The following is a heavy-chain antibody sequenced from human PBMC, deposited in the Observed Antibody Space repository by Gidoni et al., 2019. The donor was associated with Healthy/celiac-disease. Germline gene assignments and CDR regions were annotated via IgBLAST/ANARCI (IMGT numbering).Heavy chain of an antibody. J-gene: IGHJ4*02. CDR1: GFTFSSYS. V-gene: IGHV3-21*01. CDR2: ISSSSSYI. D-gene: IGHD6-19*01. CDR3: AREPEGILAGRKGPAEVD. Sequence: EVQLVESGGGLVKPGGSLRLSCAASGFTFSSYSMNWVRQAPGKGLEWVSSISSSSSYIYYADSVKGRFTISRDNAKNSLYLQMNSLRAEDTAVYYCAREPEGILAGRKGPAEVDWGQGTLVTVSS.